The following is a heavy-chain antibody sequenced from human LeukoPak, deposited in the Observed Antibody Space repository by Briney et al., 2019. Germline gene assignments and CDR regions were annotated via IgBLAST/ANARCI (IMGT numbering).Heavy chain of an antibody. CDR3: ARGQLA. V-gene: IGHV1-69*02. J-gene: IGHJ5*02. CDR1: GYTLTELS. CDR2: IIPILGIA. Sequence: SVKVSCKVSGYTLTELSMHWVRQAPGQGLEWMGRIIPILGIANYAQKFQGRVTITADKSTSTAYMELSSLRSEDTAVYYCARGQLAWGQGTLVTVSS. D-gene: IGHD2-2*01.